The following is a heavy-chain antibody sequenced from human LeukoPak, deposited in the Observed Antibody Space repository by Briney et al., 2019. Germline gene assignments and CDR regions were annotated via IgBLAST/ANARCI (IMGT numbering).Heavy chain of an antibody. D-gene: IGHD2-2*01. CDR1: GFTFSSYG. CDR2: LHYDGSRK. V-gene: IGHV3-30*02. J-gene: IGHJ4*02. Sequence: GGSLRLSCAASGFTFSSYGMHWARQAPGKGLEWVAILHYDGSRKYYADSVKGRFTISRDNSKNTLYLQMNSLRPVDTAVYYCAKDLCASCYDFDYWGQGTLVTVSS. CDR3: AKDLCASCYDFDY.